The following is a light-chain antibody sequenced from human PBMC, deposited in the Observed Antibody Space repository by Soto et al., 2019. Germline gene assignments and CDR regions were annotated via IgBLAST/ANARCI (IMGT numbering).Light chain of an antibody. V-gene: IGLV2-23*01. CDR1: SSDVGSYNL. J-gene: IGLJ7*01. Sequence: QSALTQPASVSGSPGQSITISCTGTSSDVGSYNLVSWYQQHPGKAPKLMIYEGSKRPSGVSNRFSGSKSGNTASLTISGXXAXXXXDYYCCSYAGSSTWVFGGGTQLTVL. CDR2: EGS. CDR3: CSYAGSSTWV.